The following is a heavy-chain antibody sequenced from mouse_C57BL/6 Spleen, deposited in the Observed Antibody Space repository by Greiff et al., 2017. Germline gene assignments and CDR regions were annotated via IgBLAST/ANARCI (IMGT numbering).Heavy chain of an antibody. Sequence: EVQLQQSGPELVKPGASVKISCKASGYSFTDYNMNWVKQSNGKSLEWIGVINPNYGTTSYNQKFKGKATLTVDQSSSTDYMLLNSLTSEDSAVYYCARSFITTVVEGYFDVWGTGTTVTVSS. CDR3: ARSFITTVVEGYFDV. J-gene: IGHJ1*03. CDR2: INPNYGTT. V-gene: IGHV1-39*01. D-gene: IGHD1-1*01. CDR1: GYSFTDYN.